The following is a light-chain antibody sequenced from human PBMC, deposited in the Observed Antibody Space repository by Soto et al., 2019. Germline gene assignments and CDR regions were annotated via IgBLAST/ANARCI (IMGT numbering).Light chain of an antibody. CDR3: QSYDSSLSGYV. V-gene: IGLV1-40*01. J-gene: IGLJ1*01. CDR1: SSNIGAGYD. Sequence: QSVLTQPPSVSGAPGQRVTISWTGSSSNIGAGYDVHWYQQLPGTAPKLLIYGNSNRPSGVPDRFSGSKSGTSASLAITGLQAEDEADYYCQSYDSSLSGYVFGTGTKVTDL. CDR2: GNS.